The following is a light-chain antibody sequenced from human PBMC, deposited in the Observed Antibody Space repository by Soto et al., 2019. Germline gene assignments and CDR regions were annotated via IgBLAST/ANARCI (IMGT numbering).Light chain of an antibody. Sequence: VVLTQSPATLSLSPGERGTLSCGASQSVSSSYVAWYQHKPGLAPRLLIHDTSSRAIGIPDRLSGSKSGTEFTLTISSLQSEDFAVYYCQQYKNWPLFGQGTKVDIK. V-gene: IGKV3D-20*01. CDR3: QQYKNWPL. CDR1: QSVSSSY. CDR2: DTS. J-gene: IGKJ1*01.